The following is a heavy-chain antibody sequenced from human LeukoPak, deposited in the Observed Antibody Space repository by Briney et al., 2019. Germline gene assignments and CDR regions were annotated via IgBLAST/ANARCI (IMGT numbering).Heavy chain of an antibody. V-gene: IGHV1-69*13. CDR1: GGTFSSYA. CDR3: ARDPYYYDSSGYYET. J-gene: IGHJ5*02. CDR2: IIPIFGTA. D-gene: IGHD3-22*01. Sequence: SVKVSCKASGGTFSSYAISWVRQAPGQGLEWMGGIIPIFGTANYAQKFQGRVTITADESTSTAYMELSSLRSEDTAVYYCARDPYYYDSSGYYETWGQGTLVTVSS.